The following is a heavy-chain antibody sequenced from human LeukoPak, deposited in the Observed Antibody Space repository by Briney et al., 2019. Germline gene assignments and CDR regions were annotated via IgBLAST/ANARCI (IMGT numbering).Heavy chain of an antibody. Sequence: GGSLRLSCAASGFTFSDYYMSWIRQAPGKGLEWVSGISGSGGGTNYADSVKGRFTISRDNSKNTLYLQMSSLRAEATAVYYCAKAGGYGSGSYLTWFDPWGQGTLVTVSS. CDR3: AKAGGYGSGSYLTWFDP. CDR1: GFTFSDYY. J-gene: IGHJ5*02. V-gene: IGHV3-23*01. CDR2: ISGSGGGT. D-gene: IGHD3-10*01.